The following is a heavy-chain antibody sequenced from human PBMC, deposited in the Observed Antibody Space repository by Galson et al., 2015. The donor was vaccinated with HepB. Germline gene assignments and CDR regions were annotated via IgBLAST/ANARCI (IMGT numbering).Heavy chain of an antibody. D-gene: IGHD3-22*01. J-gene: IGHJ4*02. V-gene: IGHV3-21*01. CDR2: IDSSTTYI. CDR1: GFTFSNYA. CDR3: ARVGNDYDSSAYPFDY. Sequence: SLRLSCAASGFTFSNYAMNWVRQAPGTGLEWVASIDSSTTYIFYADSVRGQFTISRDNAKNSLYLQMNSLRAEDTAVYYCARVGNDYDSSAYPFDYWGQRTLVTVSS.